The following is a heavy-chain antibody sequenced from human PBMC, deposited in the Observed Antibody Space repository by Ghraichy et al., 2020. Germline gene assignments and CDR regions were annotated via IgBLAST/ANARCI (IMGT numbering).Heavy chain of an antibody. CDR1: GFTFSSYA. D-gene: IGHD3-3*01. J-gene: IGHJ6*02. CDR3: AKFTNRLRFLEWVNYYYYGMDV. V-gene: IGHV3-23*01. CDR2: ISGSGGST. Sequence: LSLTCAASGFTFSSYAMSWVRQAPGKGLEWVSAISGSGGSTYYADSVKGRFTISRDNSKNTLYLQMNSLRAEDTAVYYCAKFTNRLRFLEWVNYYYYGMDVWGQGTTVTVSS.